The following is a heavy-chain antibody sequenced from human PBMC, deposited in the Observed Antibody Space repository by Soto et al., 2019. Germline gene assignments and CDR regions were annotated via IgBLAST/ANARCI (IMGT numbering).Heavy chain of an antibody. CDR1: GGPFRGYF. CDR3: ASNSYGYTLYDV. J-gene: IGHJ4*02. Sequence: PSETLSLTCAGYGGPFRGYFWSWIRQPPGKGLEWIGEINHSGSTNYNPSLKSRVTMSVDTSKNQFSLKLISVTAADTAVYYCASNSYGYTLYDVWGKGTRVTVSS. D-gene: IGHD5-18*01. CDR2: INHSGST. V-gene: IGHV4-34*01.